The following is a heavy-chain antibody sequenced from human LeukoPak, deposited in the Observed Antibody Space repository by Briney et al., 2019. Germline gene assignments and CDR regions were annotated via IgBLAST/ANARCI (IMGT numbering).Heavy chain of an antibody. D-gene: IGHD3-10*01. J-gene: IGHJ5*02. V-gene: IGHV1-2*02. Sequence: ASVEVSCEASGYTFTGYYMHWVRQAPGQGLEWMGWINPNSGGTNYAQKFQGRVTMTRDTSISTAYMELSRLRSDDTAVYYCARDVGYYYGSASYYNRVSPFDPWGQGTLVTVSS. CDR1: GYTFTGYY. CDR2: INPNSGGT. CDR3: ARDVGYYYGSASYYNRVSPFDP.